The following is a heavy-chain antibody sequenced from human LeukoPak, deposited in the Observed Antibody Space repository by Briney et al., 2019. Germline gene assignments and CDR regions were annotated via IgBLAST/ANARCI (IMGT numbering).Heavy chain of an antibody. D-gene: IGHD6-19*01. CDR2: IYSGGDT. CDR3: AKERNLEIAVAGTIFDY. Sequence: GGTLRLSCAASGFTVRSYYMAWVRQAPGKGLEWVSVIYSGGDTYYADSVKGRFTISRDNSKNMIYLEMSSLKAEDTAVYYCAKERNLEIAVAGTIFDYWGQGTLVTVSS. CDR1: GFTVRSYY. V-gene: IGHV3-66*01. J-gene: IGHJ4*02.